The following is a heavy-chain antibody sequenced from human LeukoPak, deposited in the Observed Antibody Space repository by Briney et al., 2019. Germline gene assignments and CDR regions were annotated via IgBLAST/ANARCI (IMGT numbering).Heavy chain of an antibody. CDR3: AREARDWSFAFDI. J-gene: IGHJ3*02. Sequence: PGGSLRLSCAASGFTVSSNYMSWVCQAPGKGLEWVSVIYSGGSTYYADSVKGRFTISRDNSKNTLYLQMNSLRAEDTAVYYCAREARDWSFAFDIWGQGTMVTVSS. CDR2: IYSGGST. CDR1: GFTVSSNY. V-gene: IGHV3-66*02. D-gene: IGHD2-21*02.